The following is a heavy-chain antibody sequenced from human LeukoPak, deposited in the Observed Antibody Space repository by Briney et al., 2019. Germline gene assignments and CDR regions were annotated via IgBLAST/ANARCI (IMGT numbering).Heavy chain of an antibody. CDR3: ARDLGFDA. CDR1: GFTFSSYS. Sequence: GGSLRLSCAASGFTFSSYSMDWVRQAPGKGLEWISYISSSTTSTSTIYYADSVKGRFTISRDNAKSSLYLQMNSLRDEDTAVYYCARDLGFDAWGQGTLVTVSS. V-gene: IGHV3-48*02. J-gene: IGHJ5*02. CDR2: ISSSTTSTSTI.